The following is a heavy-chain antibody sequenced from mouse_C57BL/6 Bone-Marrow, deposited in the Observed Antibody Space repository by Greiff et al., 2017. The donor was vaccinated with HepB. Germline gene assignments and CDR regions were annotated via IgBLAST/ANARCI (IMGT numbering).Heavy chain of an antibody. CDR1: GYAFSSYW. J-gene: IGHJ2*01. D-gene: IGHD1-1*01. CDR3: ARGAGYYGPYVDY. V-gene: IGHV1-80*01. Sequence: QVQLQQSGAELVKPGASVKISCKASGYAFSSYWMNWVKQRPGKGLEWIGQIYPGDGDTNYNGKFKGKATLTADKSSSTAYMQLSSLTSEDSAVYFCARGAGYYGPYVDYWGQGTTLTVSS. CDR2: IYPGDGDT.